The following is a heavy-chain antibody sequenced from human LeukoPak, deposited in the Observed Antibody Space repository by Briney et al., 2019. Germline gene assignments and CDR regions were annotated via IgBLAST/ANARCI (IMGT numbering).Heavy chain of an antibody. V-gene: IGHV4-4*07. Sequence: KTSETLSLTCTVSGGSISSYYWSWIRQPAGKGLEWIGRIYTSGSTNYNPSLKSRVTMSVDTSKNQFSLKLSSVTAADTAVYYCARGHWSSSSWYTGDVWGQGTTVTVSS. D-gene: IGHD6-13*01. CDR2: IYTSGST. J-gene: IGHJ6*02. CDR3: ARGHWSSSSWYTGDV. CDR1: GGSISSYY.